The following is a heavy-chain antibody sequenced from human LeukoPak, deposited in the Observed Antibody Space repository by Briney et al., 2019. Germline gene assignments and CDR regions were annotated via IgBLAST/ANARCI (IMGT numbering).Heavy chain of an antibody. J-gene: IGHJ4*02. V-gene: IGHV3-23*01. CDR1: GFTFSNYA. Sequence: PGGSLRLSCAASGFTFSNYAMSWVRQAPGKGLEWVSAISGSGGSTYYADSVKSRFTVSRDNSKNTLYLQMNSLRAEDTAVYYCAKAYYYGSGTYYVPFDYWGQGTLVTVSS. CDR2: ISGSGGST. D-gene: IGHD3-10*01. CDR3: AKAYYYGSGTYYVPFDY.